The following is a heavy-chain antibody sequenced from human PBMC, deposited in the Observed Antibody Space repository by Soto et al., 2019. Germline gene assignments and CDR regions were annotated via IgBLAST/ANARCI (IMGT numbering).Heavy chain of an antibody. D-gene: IGHD3-22*01. CDR2: ISDSGST. CDR3: ARDLDSSGYSFDY. Sequence: SETLSLTCSVSGDSIIRSFWGWIRQSPGKGLQYIGYISDSGSTNYNPSLKSRVTISVDTSKNQFSLKLSSVTAADTAVYYCARDLDSSGYSFDYWGQGTLVTVSS. CDR1: GDSIIRSF. J-gene: IGHJ4*02. V-gene: IGHV4-59*01.